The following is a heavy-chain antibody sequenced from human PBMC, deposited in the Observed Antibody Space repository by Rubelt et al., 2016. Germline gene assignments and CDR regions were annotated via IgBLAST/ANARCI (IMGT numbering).Heavy chain of an antibody. CDR1: GGSFSGYY. V-gene: IGHV4-34*01. CDR2: INHSGST. CDR3: ARGRGWISLDAFDI. Sequence: QVQLQQWGAGLLKPSETLSLTCAVYGGSFSGYYWSWIRQPPGKGLEWIGEINHSGSTNYNPALTSRVTRSVDTSKNQFSLKLSSGTAADTAVYYCARGRGWISLDAFDIWGQGTMVTVSS. D-gene: IGHD5-12*01. J-gene: IGHJ3*02.